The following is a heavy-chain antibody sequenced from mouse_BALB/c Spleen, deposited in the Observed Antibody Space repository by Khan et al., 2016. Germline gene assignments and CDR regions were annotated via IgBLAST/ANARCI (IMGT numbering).Heavy chain of an antibody. CDR3: ARWSLAMDY. CDR1: AYSFTSYW. D-gene: IGHD2-3*01. V-gene: IGHV1-74*01. CDR2: IHPSDSDT. Sequence: QVQLQQPGAELVRPGASVKLSCKASAYSFTSYWMNWVKQRPGQGLEWIGMIHPSDSDTRLNQKFKDKATLTVDKSSSTAYMQLSSPTSEESAVYYCARWSLAMDYWGQGTSVTVSS. J-gene: IGHJ4*01.